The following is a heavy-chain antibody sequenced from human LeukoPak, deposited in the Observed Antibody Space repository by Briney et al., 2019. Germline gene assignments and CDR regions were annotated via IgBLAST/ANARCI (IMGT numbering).Heavy chain of an antibody. Sequence: PGGSLRLSCAVSGFTSGNYWMSWVRQAPGKGPEWVANINRDGSQKYYVDSVRGRVTVSRDNAKNSLYLQMNSLRAEDTALYYCAREVSVVGAPDYWGQGTLVTVSS. D-gene: IGHD1-26*01. CDR3: AREVSVVGAPDY. V-gene: IGHV3-7*01. CDR1: GFTSGNYW. CDR2: INRDGSQK. J-gene: IGHJ4*02.